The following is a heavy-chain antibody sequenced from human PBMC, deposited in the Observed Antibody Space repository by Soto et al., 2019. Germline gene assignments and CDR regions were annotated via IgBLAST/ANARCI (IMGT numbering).Heavy chain of an antibody. CDR1: GYTLTELS. V-gene: IGHV1-24*01. CDR2: FDPEDGET. D-gene: IGHD3-16*01. Sequence: ASVKVSCKVSGYTLTELSMHWVRQAPGKGLEWMGGFDPEDGETIYAQKFQGRVTMTEDTSTDTAYVELRSLTSEDTAVYYCAVVPRGYVGAGGFDYWGQGTLVTVSS. CDR3: AVVPRGYVGAGGFDY. J-gene: IGHJ4*02.